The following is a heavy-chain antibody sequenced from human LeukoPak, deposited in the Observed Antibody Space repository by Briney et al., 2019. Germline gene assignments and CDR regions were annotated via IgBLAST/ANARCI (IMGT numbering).Heavy chain of an antibody. J-gene: IGHJ4*02. V-gene: IGHV3-74*01. CDR2: INSDGSST. CDR3: ARARSLRSRTYYFDY. CDR1: GFTFSSYW. Sequence: GGSLRLSCAASGFTFSSYWMHWVRQAPGKGLVWVSRINSDGSSTSYADSVKGRFTISRDNAKNTLYLQMNSLRAEDTAVYYCARARSLRSRTYYFDYWGQGTLVTVSS.